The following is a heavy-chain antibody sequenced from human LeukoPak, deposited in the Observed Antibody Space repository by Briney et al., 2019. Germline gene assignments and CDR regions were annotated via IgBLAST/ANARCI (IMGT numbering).Heavy chain of an antibody. D-gene: IGHD3-3*01. V-gene: IGHV3-23*01. Sequence: GGSLRLSCAASGFTFSSYAMSWVRQAPGKGLEWVSAISGSGGSTYYADSVKGRFIISRDNSKNTLYLQMNSLRAEDTAVYYCAKAPYYDFWSGYYTSYFDYWGQGTLVTVSS. CDR2: ISGSGGST. CDR1: GFTFSSYA. CDR3: AKAPYYDFWSGYYTSYFDY. J-gene: IGHJ4*02.